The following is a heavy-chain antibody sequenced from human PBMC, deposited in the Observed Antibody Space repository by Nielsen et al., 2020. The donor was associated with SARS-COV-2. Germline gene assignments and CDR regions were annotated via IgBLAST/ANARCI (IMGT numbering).Heavy chain of an antibody. CDR3: ASGVDYLDF. CDR1: RFDFNDYN. Sequence: GGSLRLSCAASRFDFNDYNMNWVRQAPGKGLEWVSSISSHGEFSFYADSLKGRFTISRDSAKNALYLQMNSLRPEDTAVYYCASGVDYLDFWGQGTLVTVSS. V-gene: IGHV3-21*06. J-gene: IGHJ4*02. D-gene: IGHD2-8*01. CDR2: ISSHGEFS.